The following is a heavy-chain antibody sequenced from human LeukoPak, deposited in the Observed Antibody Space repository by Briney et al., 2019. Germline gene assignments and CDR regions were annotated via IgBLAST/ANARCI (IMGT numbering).Heavy chain of an antibody. D-gene: IGHD3-22*01. CDR1: GGTFTNYT. Sequence: SVTVSYKASGGTFTNYTFSWVRQAPGQGLEWMGRIIPVLGITDYAQRFQGRVTITADKYTNTAYMELSSLRSEDTAVYYCARGPPPTYYYDSSGNSFDYWGQGTLVTVSS. J-gene: IGHJ4*02. CDR3: ARGPPPTYYYDSSGNSFDY. CDR2: IIPVLGIT. V-gene: IGHV1-69*02.